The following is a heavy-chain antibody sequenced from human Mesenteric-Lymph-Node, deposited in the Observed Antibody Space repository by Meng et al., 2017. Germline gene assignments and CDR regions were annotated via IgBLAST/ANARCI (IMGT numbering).Heavy chain of an antibody. CDR1: GGTFSSFA. D-gene: IGHD1-26*01. CDR3: AMGVPSCDY. V-gene: IGHV1-69*05. CDR2: IIPIFGTA. J-gene: IGHJ4*02. Sequence: SVKVSCKASGGTFSSFAFSWVRQAPGQGLVWMGGIIPIFGTANYAQKFQGRVTITTEESTSTAYMELSSLRSEDTAVYYCAMGVPSCDYWGQGTLVTVSS.